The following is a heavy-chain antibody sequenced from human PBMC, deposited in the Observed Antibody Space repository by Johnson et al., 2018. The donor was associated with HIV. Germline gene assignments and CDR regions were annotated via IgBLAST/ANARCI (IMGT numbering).Heavy chain of an antibody. V-gene: IGHV3-30-3*01. CDR2: ISYDGSNK. CDR1: GFTFSSYA. J-gene: IGHJ3*02. D-gene: IGHD6-13*01. CDR3: ARDDLGNPFSSWYDAFDI. Sequence: QVQLVESGGGVVQPGRSLRLSCAASGFTFSSYAMHWVRQAPGKGLEWVAVISYDGSNKYYADSVKGRFTISRDNSKNTLYLQMNSLRAEDTAVYYCARDDLGNPFSSWYDAFDIWGQGTMVTVSS.